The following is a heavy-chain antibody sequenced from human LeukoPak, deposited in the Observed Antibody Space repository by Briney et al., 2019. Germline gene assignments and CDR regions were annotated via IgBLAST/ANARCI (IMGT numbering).Heavy chain of an antibody. CDR3: ARDRGSGWYSGSWFDP. V-gene: IGHV1-2*02. CDR2: INPNSGGT. D-gene: IGHD6-19*01. CDR1: GYTFTGYY. J-gene: IGHJ5*02. Sequence: GASVKVSCKASGYTFTGYYMHWVRQAPGQGLEWMGWINPNSGGTNYAQKFQGRVTMTRDTSISTAYMELSRLRSDDTAVYYCARDRGSGWYSGSWFDPWGQGTLVTVSS.